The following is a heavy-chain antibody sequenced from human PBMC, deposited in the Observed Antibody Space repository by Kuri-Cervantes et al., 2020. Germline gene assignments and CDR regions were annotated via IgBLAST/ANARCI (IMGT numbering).Heavy chain of an antibody. CDR1: GGSFSGYY. Sequence: SETLSLTCAVYGGSFSGYYWSWIRQPPGKGLEWIGEINHSGSTNYNPSLKSRVTMSVDTSKNQVFLKLSSVTAADTAVYYCARDRGYSGYGTDYWGQGTLVTVSS. V-gene: IGHV4-34*01. D-gene: IGHD5-12*01. J-gene: IGHJ4*02. CDR2: INHSGST. CDR3: ARDRGYSGYGTDY.